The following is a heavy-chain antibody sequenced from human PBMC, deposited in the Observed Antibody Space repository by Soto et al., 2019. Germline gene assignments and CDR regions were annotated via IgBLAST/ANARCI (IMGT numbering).Heavy chain of an antibody. CDR3: ARVIELRFLEWLSRRNWYLDL. D-gene: IGHD3-3*01. CDR2: ISSSGSTI. CDR1: GFTFSDYY. Sequence: PGGSLRLSCAASGFTFSDYYMSWIRQAPGKGLEWVSYISSSGSTIYYADSVKGRFTISRDNAKNSLYLQMNSLRAEDTAVYYCARVIELRFLEWLSRRNWYLDLWGRGTLVTVYS. J-gene: IGHJ2*01. V-gene: IGHV3-11*01.